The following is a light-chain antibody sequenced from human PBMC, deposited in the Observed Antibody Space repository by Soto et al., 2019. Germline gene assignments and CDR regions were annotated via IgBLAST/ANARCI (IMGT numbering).Light chain of an antibody. V-gene: IGKV3-20*01. CDR3: QQYGSSPPYT. CDR1: QSVSSSY. J-gene: IGKJ3*01. CDR2: GAS. Sequence: EIVLTQSPGTLSLSPGERATLSCRASQSVSSSYLAWYQQKPGQAPRLLIYGASSRATVIPDRFSGSGSGTDFTITISRLEPEDFAVYYCQQYGSSPPYTFGPGTKVDIK.